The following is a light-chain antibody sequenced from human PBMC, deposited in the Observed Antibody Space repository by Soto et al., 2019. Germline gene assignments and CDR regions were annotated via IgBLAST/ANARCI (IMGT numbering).Light chain of an antibody. V-gene: IGLV2-23*01. CDR1: SSDVGSYNL. Sequence: QSALTQPASVSGSPGQSITISCTGTSSDVGSYNLVSCYQQLPGKAPKLMIYEGSKRPSGVSNRFSGSKSGNTASLTISGLQAEDEAVYYCCSYVASSTSYVFGTGTKVTVL. CDR2: EGS. CDR3: CSYVASSTSYV. J-gene: IGLJ1*01.